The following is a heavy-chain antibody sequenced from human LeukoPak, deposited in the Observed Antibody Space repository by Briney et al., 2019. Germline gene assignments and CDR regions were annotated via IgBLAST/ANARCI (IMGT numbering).Heavy chain of an antibody. CDR2: IWSDATNM. CDR1: GFIFTDYG. J-gene: IGHJ4*02. D-gene: IGHD4-11*01. Sequence: PGGSLRLSCVASGFIFTDYGFHWVRQTPGKGLEWVAAIWSDATNMYYGNSVKGRFFIQRDDFQNTVYLEMSSLRAEDTAVYYCAKDAQRGFDYSNSFQYWGQGSLVTVSS. V-gene: IGHV3-33*06. CDR3: AKDAQRGFDYSNSFQY.